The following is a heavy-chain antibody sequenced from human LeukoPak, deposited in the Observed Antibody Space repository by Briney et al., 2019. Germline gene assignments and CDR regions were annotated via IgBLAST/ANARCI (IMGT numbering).Heavy chain of an antibody. CDR1: GGTFSSYA. Sequence: SVKVSCKASGGTFSSYAISWVRQAPGQGLEWMGGIIPIFGTANYAQKFQGRVTITTDESTSTACMELSSLRSEDTAVYYCARMGIAAAYNWFDPWGQGTLVTVSS. D-gene: IGHD6-13*01. CDR3: ARMGIAAAYNWFDP. CDR2: IIPIFGTA. V-gene: IGHV1-69*05. J-gene: IGHJ5*02.